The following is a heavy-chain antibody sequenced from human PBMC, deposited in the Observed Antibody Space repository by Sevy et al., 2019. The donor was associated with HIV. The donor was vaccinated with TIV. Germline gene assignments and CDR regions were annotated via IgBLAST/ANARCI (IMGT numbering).Heavy chain of an antibody. CDR2: IKQDGSEK. J-gene: IGHJ4*02. V-gene: IGHV3-7*01. D-gene: IGHD1-1*01. Sequence: GGSLRLSCVVSGFTFTTSGMHWVRQAPGKGLEWVANIKQDGSEKYYVDSVKGRFTISRDNAKNSLYLQMNGLRAEDTALYYCATAIFQLAYYFDYWGQGTLVTVSS. CDR3: ATAIFQLAYYFDY. CDR1: GFTFTTSG.